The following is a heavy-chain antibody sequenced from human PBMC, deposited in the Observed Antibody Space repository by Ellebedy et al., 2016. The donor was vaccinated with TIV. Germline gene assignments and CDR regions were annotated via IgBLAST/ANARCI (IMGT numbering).Heavy chain of an antibody. CDR3: TLDYKAVVTAIPYY. D-gene: IGHD2-21*02. Sequence: ASVKVSCKASGGTFSSYAISWVRQAPGQGLEWMGGITPIFGTANYAQKFQGRVTITADESTSTAYMELSSLKTEDTAVYYCTLDYKAVVTAIPYYWGQGTLVTVSS. CDR1: GGTFSSYA. V-gene: IGHV1-69*13. J-gene: IGHJ4*02. CDR2: ITPIFGTA.